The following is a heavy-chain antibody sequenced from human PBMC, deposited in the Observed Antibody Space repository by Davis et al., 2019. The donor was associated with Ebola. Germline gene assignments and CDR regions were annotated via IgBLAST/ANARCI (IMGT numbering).Heavy chain of an antibody. V-gene: IGHV3-9*01. CDR2: ISWNSGSV. CDR3: AKELESHYFYYAMDL. D-gene: IGHD2/OR15-2a*01. CDR1: RFKFDDYA. J-gene: IGHJ6*02. Sequence: GGSLRLSCAASRFKFDDYAMHWVRQRPGKGLEWVSGISWNSGSVLYADSVKGRFTISRDNAKNSLYLQMNSLRPEDTALYYCAKELESHYFYYAMDLWGQGTTITVSS.